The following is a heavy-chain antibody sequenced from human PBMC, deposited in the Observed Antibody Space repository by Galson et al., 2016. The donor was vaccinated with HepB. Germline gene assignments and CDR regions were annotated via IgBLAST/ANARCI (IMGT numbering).Heavy chain of an antibody. CDR3: AREPGQPEFYYYGMDV. D-gene: IGHD1-14*01. Sequence: SLRLSCAASGFIFSSFVVHWVRQAPGKGLEWVAVISSDGSNKNYADSVKGRFTISRDNSKNTLDLQMNSLRAEDTAVYYCAREPGQPEFYYYGMDVWGQGTTVTVSS. J-gene: IGHJ6*02. CDR2: ISSDGSNK. V-gene: IGHV3-30-3*01. CDR1: GFIFSSFV.